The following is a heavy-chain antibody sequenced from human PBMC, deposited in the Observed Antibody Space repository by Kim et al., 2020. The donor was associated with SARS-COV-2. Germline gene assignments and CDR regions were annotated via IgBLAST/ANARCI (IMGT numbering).Heavy chain of an antibody. D-gene: IGHD2-21*01. J-gene: IGHJ4*02. CDR2: FSAYNGNT. CDR3: ARVGISGWIMVVELDY. CDR1: GYTFTSYG. V-gene: IGHV1-18*01. Sequence: ASVKVSCKVSGYTFTSYGFNWVRQAPGQGLEWMGWFSAYNGNTNYAQKVQGRVTMTTDTSTSTAYMELTSLRSDDTAVYYCARVGISGWIMVVELDYWGQGTPVTVSS.